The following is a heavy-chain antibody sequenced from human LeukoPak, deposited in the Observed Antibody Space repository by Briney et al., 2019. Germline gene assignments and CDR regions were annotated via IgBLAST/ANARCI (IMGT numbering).Heavy chain of an antibody. J-gene: IGHJ4*02. D-gene: IGHD3-3*01. CDR2: MNPNSGNT. CDR3: ARGLLYYDFWSGYSMAFDY. CDR1: GYTFTSYD. Sequence: ASVKVSCKATGYTFTSYDINWVRQATGQGLEWMGWMNPNSGNTGYAQKFQGRVTMTRNTSMSTAYMELSSLRSEDTAVYYCARGLLYYDFWSGYSMAFDYWGQGTLVTVSS. V-gene: IGHV1-8*01.